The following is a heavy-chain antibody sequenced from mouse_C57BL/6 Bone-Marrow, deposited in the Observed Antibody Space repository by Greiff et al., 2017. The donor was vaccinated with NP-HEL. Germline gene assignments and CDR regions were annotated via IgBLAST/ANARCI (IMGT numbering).Heavy chain of an antibody. Sequence: QVQLQQSGPELVKPGASVKISCKASGYAFSSSWMNWVKQRPGKGLEWIGRIYPGDGDTNYNGKFKGKATLTADKSSSTAYMQLSSLTSEDAAVYFCAIYGYDYYFDYWGQGTTLTVSS. J-gene: IGHJ2*01. CDR3: AIYGYDYYFDY. CDR2: IYPGDGDT. D-gene: IGHD2-2*01. V-gene: IGHV1-82*01. CDR1: GYAFSSSW.